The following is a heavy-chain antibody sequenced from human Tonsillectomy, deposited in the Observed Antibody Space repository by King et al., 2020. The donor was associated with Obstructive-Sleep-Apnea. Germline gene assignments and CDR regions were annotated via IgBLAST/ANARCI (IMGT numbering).Heavy chain of an antibody. CDR2: SRDKANSYTT. CDR1: GFTFSDHY. CDR3: ARDSNYYDSSGERAPGGY. J-gene: IGHJ4*02. V-gene: IGHV3-72*01. Sequence: VQLVESGGGLVQPGGSLRLSCAASGFTFSDHYMDWVRQAPGQGLEWVGRSRDKANSYTTEYAASVKGRFTISRDDSKNSLYLQMNSLKTEDTAVYYCARDSNYYDSSGERAPGGYWGQGTLVTVSS. D-gene: IGHD3-22*01.